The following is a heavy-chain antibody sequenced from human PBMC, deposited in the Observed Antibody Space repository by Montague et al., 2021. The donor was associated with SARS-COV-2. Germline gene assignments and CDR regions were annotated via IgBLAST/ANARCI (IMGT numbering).Heavy chain of an antibody. CDR2: IYYSGSVTT. V-gene: IGHV4-59*13. CDR3: ARRGGGEVFARLRYWYFDV. J-gene: IGHJ2*01. Sequence: SETLSFTCSVSGGSINNYYWGWVRQSPGKGLEWIGYIYYSGSVTTSYNPSLKSRVSISVDTSENQFSLKLTSVTAADTAVYYCARRGGGEVFARLRYWYFDVWGRGSLVTVSS. CDR1: GGSINNYY. D-gene: IGHD2-21*01.